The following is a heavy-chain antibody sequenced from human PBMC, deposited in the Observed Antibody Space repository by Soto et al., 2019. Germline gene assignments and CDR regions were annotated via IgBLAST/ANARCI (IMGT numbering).Heavy chain of an antibody. Sequence: QVQLVQSGAELKKPGSSVKVSCKASGGTFSSYTISWVRQAPGQGLVWMGGIIPIFCTANYAQKFQGRVTITGDESRGTGYMELSSLRSEDAAVYCCASYNQEGGMDVWGQGTTVTVSS. D-gene: IGHD1-1*01. CDR2: IIPIFCTA. CDR1: GGTFSSYT. CDR3: ASYNQEGGMDV. V-gene: IGHV1-69*01. J-gene: IGHJ6*02.